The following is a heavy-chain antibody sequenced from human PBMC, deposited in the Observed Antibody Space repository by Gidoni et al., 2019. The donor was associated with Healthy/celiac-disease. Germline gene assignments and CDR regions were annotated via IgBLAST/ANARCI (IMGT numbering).Heavy chain of an antibody. V-gene: IGHV1-69*01. CDR3: ASHSEVVAASPYYFDY. D-gene: IGHD2-15*01. J-gene: IGHJ4*02. Sequence: QVQLVQSGAEVKKPGSSVKVSCKASGGTFSSYAISWVRQAPGQGLEWMGGIIPIFGTANYAQKFQGRVTITADESTSTAYMELSSLRSEDTAVYYCASHSEVVAASPYYFDYWGQGTLVTVSS. CDR1: GGTFSSYA. CDR2: IIPIFGTA.